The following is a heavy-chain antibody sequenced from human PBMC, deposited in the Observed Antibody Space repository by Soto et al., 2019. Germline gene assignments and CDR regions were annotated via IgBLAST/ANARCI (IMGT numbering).Heavy chain of an antibody. CDR3: ARVGSGWCDYYYYYGMDV. J-gene: IGHJ6*02. V-gene: IGHV1-69*06. CDR2: IIPIFGTA. D-gene: IGHD6-19*01. CDR1: GGTFSSYA. Sequence: QVQLVQSGAEVKKPGSSVKVSCKASGGTFSSYAISWVRQAPGQGLEWMGGIIPIFGTANYAQKFQGRVTITADKSTSTAYMELSSLRSEDTAVYYCARVGSGWCDYYYYYGMDVWGQGTTVTVSS.